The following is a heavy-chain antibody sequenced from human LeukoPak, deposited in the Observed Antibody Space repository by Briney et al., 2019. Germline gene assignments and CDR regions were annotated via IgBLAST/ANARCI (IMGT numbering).Heavy chain of an antibody. CDR1: GYTFTSYG. CDR3: ARERLYDSSGYFAPYYFDY. V-gene: IGHV1-18*01. Sequence: GASVKVSCKASGYTFTSYGISWVRQAPGQGLEWMGWISAYNGNTNYARKLQGRVTMTTDTSTSTAYMELRSLRSDDTAVYYCARERLYDSSGYFAPYYFDYWGQGTLVTVSS. J-gene: IGHJ4*02. D-gene: IGHD3-22*01. CDR2: ISAYNGNT.